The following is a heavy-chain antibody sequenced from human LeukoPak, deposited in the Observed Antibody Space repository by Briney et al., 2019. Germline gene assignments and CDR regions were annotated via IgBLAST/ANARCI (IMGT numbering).Heavy chain of an antibody. CDR2: ASYSGNT. Sequence: SETLSLTCTVSGASISSSTYYWGWIRQPPGKGLEWIGSASYSGNTYYNPSLKSRVTILVDTSKNQFSLKMTSVTAADTAVYYCARDQYYDVSTYYEIDYWGQGTLVTVSS. CDR1: GASISSSTYY. CDR3: ARDQYYDVSTYYEIDY. J-gene: IGHJ4*02. V-gene: IGHV4-39*07. D-gene: IGHD3-22*01.